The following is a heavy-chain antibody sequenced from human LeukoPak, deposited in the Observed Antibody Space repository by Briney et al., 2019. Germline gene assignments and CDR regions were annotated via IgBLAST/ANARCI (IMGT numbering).Heavy chain of an antibody. J-gene: IGHJ4*02. CDR3: ARSPNYYDSSGYL. D-gene: IGHD3-22*01. CDR2: IYTSGST. Sequence: SETLSLTCTVSGGSISSYYWSWIRQPPGKGLEWIGYIYTSGSTNYKPSLKSRVTISVDTSKNQFSLKLSSVTAADTAVYYCARSPNYYDSSGYLWGQGTLVTVSS. V-gene: IGHV4-4*09. CDR1: GGSISSYY.